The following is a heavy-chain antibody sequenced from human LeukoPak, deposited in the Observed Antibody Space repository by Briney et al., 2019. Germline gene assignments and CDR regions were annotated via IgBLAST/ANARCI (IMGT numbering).Heavy chain of an antibody. CDR3: ARRYSGTYNWFDP. J-gene: IGHJ5*02. Sequence: SETLSLTCTVSGGSISSYYWSWIRQPPGKGLEWIGYIYTSGSTNYNPSLKSRVTLSVDTSKNQFSLKLSSVTAADTAVYYCARRYSGTYNWFDPWGQGTLVTVSS. V-gene: IGHV4-4*09. D-gene: IGHD5-12*01. CDR1: GGSISSYY. CDR2: IYTSGST.